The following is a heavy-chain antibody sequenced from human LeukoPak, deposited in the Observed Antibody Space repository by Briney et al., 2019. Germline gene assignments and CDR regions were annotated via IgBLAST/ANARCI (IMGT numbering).Heavy chain of an antibody. Sequence: SETLSLTCTVSGDSISSYYWSWIRQPPGKGLEGIGYIYTSESTNYNPSLKSRVTISVATSKNQFSLKLRSVTAADTAVYYCARRFGSSMYNWFDPWGQGTLVTVSS. CDR1: GDSISSYY. V-gene: IGHV4-4*09. J-gene: IGHJ5*02. CDR3: ARRFGSSMYNWFDP. CDR2: IYTSEST. D-gene: IGHD2-2*01.